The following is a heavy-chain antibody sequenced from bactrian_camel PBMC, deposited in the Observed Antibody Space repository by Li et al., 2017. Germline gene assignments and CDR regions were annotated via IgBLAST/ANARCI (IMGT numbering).Heavy chain of an antibody. CDR1: GFTFSNYA. Sequence: LVESGGGLAQPGGSLRLSCTASGFTFSNYAMSWVRQAPGKGLEWVSLISSSGGSTLYADSVKGRFTISKDNAKNTLYLQMNSLTPEDTAMYYCAGSGGSWIKCGLDADFFGHWGQGTQVTVS. J-gene: IGHJ6*01. V-gene: IGHV3S31*01. D-gene: IGHD2*01. CDR3: AGSGGSWIKCGLDADFFGH. CDR2: ISSSGGST.